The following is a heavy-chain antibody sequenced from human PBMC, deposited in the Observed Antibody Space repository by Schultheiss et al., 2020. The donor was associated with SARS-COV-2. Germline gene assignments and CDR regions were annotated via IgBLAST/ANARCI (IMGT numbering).Heavy chain of an antibody. J-gene: IGHJ4*02. CDR1: GFTFSSYS. Sequence: GGSLRLSCAASGFTFSSYSMNWVRQAPGKGLEWVAVIWYDGSNKYYADSVKGRFTISRDNSKNTLYLQMNSLRAEDTAVYYCTQIATCSGGSCYIWGQGTLVTVSS. V-gene: IGHV3-33*08. CDR2: IWYDGSNK. D-gene: IGHD2-15*01. CDR3: TQIATCSGGSCYI.